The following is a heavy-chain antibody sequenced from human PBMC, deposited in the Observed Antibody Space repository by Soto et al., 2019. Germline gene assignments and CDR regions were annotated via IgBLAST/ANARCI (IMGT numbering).Heavy chain of an antibody. CDR1: GDSFTSYW. J-gene: IGHJ5*02. D-gene: IGHD3-22*01. CDR2: IYPGDSDT. V-gene: IGHV5-51*01. Sequence: PGESLKISCKGSGDSFTSYWVGWVRQMPGKGLEWMGIIYPGDSDTRYSPSFQGQVTISADKSISTAYLQWSSLKASDTAMYYCARVAVARGAQLSAYYYRWFDPWGQGTLVTVSS. CDR3: ARVAVARGAQLSAYYYRWFDP.